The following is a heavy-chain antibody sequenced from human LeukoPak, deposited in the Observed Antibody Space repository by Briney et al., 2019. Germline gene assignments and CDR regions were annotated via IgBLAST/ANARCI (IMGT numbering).Heavy chain of an antibody. J-gene: IGHJ1*01. Sequence: GGSLRLSCAASGITFSSYGMSWVRQAPGKGLEWVSSISSTGGTTYYADSVKGRFTISRGNSKNTLYLQMNSLRAEDTAVYYCAKPYYDSSGYHEYFQHWGQGTLVTVSS. D-gene: IGHD3-22*01. V-gene: IGHV3-23*01. CDR3: AKPYYDSSGYHEYFQH. CDR1: GITFSSYG. CDR2: ISSTGGTT.